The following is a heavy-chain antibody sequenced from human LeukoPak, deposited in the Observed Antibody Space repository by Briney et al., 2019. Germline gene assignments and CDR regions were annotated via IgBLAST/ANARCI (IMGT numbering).Heavy chain of an antibody. V-gene: IGHV1-46*01. CDR1: GYTFTSYY. CDR3: ARAGSSGWYNYYYYGMDV. D-gene: IGHD6-19*01. Sequence: GASVKVSCKASGYTFTSYYMHWVRQAPGQGLEWMGIINPSGGSTSYAQKFQGRVTMTRDTSTSTVYMELSSLRSEDTAVYYCARAGSSGWYNYYYYGMDVWGQGTLVTVSS. CDR2: INPSGGST. J-gene: IGHJ6*02.